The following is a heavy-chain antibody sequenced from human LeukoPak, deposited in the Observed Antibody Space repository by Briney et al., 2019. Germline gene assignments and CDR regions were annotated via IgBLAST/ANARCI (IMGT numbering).Heavy chain of an antibody. D-gene: IGHD3-10*01. Sequence: SETLSLTCTVSGGSISSDSYYWGWIRQPPGKGLEWIGEIYHSGSTNYNPSLKSRVTISVDKSKNQFSLKLSSVTAADTAVYYCARVRYYYGSSFDYWGQGTLVTVSS. CDR1: GGSISSDSYY. V-gene: IGHV4-39*07. J-gene: IGHJ4*02. CDR3: ARVRYYYGSSFDY. CDR2: IYHSGST.